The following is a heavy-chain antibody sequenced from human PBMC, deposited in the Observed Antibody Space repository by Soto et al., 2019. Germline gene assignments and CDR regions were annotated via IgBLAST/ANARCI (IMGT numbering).Heavy chain of an antibody. Sequence: PSQTLSLTCVISGDSVSSCSAAWNWIRQSPSGGLEWLGRTYYRSRFFSDYAESVKSRIIINPDTSKNQFSLQLKSVTPEDTAVYYCARDRYSSSGWFDPWGQGAPVTVSS. J-gene: IGHJ5*02. D-gene: IGHD6-6*01. CDR3: ARDRYSSSGWFDP. CDR2: TYYRSRFFS. CDR1: GDSVSSCSAA. V-gene: IGHV6-1*01.